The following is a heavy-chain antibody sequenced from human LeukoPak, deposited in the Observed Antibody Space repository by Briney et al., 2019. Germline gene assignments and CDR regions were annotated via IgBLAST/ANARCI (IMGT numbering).Heavy chain of an antibody. CDR1: GGSITNYY. J-gene: IGHJ4*02. CDR3: ARRSYGTDYFDY. CDR2: IYYSGST. V-gene: IGHV4-59*08. D-gene: IGHD5-18*01. Sequence: PSETLSLTCTVSGGSITNYYWTWIRQPPGKGLEWIGYIYYSGSTYYNPSLKSRVTISVDTSKNQFSLKLSSVTAADTAVYYCARRSYGTDYFDYWGQGTLVTVSS.